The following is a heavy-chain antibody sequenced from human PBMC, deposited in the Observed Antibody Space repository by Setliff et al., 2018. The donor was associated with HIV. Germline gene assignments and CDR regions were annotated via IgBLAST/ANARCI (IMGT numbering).Heavy chain of an antibody. CDR2: INPNSGGT. J-gene: IGHJ5*02. CDR3: ARAQVQQWLDPRPVDP. D-gene: IGHD6-19*01. V-gene: IGHV1-2*02. Sequence: ASVKVSCKASGYTFTGYYMHWVRQAPGQGLEWMGWINPNSGGTNYAQKFQGRVTMTRDTSISTADMELSRLRSDDTAVYYCARAQVQQWLDPRPVDPWGQGTLVTVSS. CDR1: GYTFTGYY.